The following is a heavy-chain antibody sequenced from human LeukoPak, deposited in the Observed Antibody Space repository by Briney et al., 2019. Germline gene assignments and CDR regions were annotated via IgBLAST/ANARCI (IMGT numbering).Heavy chain of an antibody. CDR1: GFTFDDYG. CDR3: ARENCSSTSCQFDY. CDR2: INWNGGST. J-gene: IGHJ4*02. D-gene: IGHD2-2*01. V-gene: IGHV3-20*04. Sequence: GGSLRLSCAASGFTFDDYGMSWVRQAPGKGLEWLSGINWNGGSTGYADSVKGRFTISRDNAKNSLYLQMNSLRAEDTALYYCARENCSSTSCQFDYWGQGTLVTVSS.